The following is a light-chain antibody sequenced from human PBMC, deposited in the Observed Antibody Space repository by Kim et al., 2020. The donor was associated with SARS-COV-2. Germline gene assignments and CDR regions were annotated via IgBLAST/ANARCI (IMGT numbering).Light chain of an antibody. J-gene: IGLJ2*01. CDR2: NDN. CDR3: AAWDDSLIAVV. V-gene: IGLV1-44*01. Sequence: QSVLTQPPSASGTPGQTVIISCSGSSSNIGSNCVYWYQQLPGMAPKLLIYNDNQRPSGVPDRFSGSKSGTSASLAVSGLQSDDEADFHCAAWDDSLIAVVFGGGTQLTVL. CDR1: SSNIGSNC.